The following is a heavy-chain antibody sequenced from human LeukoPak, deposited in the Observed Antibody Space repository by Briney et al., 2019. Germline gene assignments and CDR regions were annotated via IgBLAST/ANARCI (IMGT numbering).Heavy chain of an antibody. V-gene: IGHV3-30-3*01. J-gene: IGHJ4*02. Sequence: GGSLRLSCAASGFTFSSYAMHWVRQAPGKGLEWVAVISYDGSNKYYADSVKGRFTISRDNSKNTLYLQMNSLRAEDTAVYYCARDLSGSYITRPTTFDYWGQGTLVTVSS. CDR2: ISYDGSNK. D-gene: IGHD1-26*01. CDR3: ARDLSGSYITRPTTFDY. CDR1: GFTFSSYA.